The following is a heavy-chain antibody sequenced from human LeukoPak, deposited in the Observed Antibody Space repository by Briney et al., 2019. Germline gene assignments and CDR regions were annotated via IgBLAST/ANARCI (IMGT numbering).Heavy chain of an antibody. Sequence: KPSETLSLTCAVSGYSISSGYYWGWIRPPPGKGLEWIGSIYHSGSTYYNPSLKSRVTISVDTSKNQFSLKLSSVTAADTAVYYCALSYSSPLDYFDYWGQGTLVTVSS. D-gene: IGHD6-13*01. CDR3: ALSYSSPLDYFDY. CDR1: GYSISSGYY. J-gene: IGHJ4*02. CDR2: IYHSGST. V-gene: IGHV4-38-2*01.